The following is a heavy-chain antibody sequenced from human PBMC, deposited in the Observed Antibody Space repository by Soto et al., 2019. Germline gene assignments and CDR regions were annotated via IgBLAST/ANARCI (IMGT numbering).Heavy chain of an antibody. CDR1: GFRFRTFA. CDR2: ISGSGSSI. J-gene: IGHJ6*02. V-gene: IGHV3-23*01. CDR3: ARDNWNGAYYGLDV. Sequence: EVQLLESGGDLIQPGGSLRLSCAASGFRFRTFAMSWVRQAPGKGLEWISGISGSGSSIYYADSAKGRLTITRDKSKKTLYLQMNSLRAEDTAVYWCARDNWNGAYYGLDVWGQGTTVTVS. D-gene: IGHD1-20*01.